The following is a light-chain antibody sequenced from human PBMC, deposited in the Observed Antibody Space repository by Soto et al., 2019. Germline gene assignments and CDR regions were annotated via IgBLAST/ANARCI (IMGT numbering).Light chain of an antibody. J-gene: IGKJ4*01. CDR2: AAS. CDR1: QAISTS. Sequence: DLQLTQSPSFLSASVGDTVTITCRASQAISTSLAWYRQKSGMAPELLIYAASTLHSGVPSRFSGGGSGTDFTLTISGLQPEDFATYSCQQVNGYPFTFGGGTKVEIK. CDR3: QQVNGYPFT. V-gene: IGKV1-9*01.